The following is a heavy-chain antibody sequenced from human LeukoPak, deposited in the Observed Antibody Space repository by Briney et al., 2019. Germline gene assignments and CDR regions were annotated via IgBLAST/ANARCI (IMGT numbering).Heavy chain of an antibody. CDR1: GGTFSSYA. Sequence: RGASVKVSCKASGGTFSSYAISWVRQAPGQGLEWMGGIIPIFGTANYAQKFQGRVTITADESTSTAYMELSSLRSEDTAVYYCARVSGYCGGDCYENWFDPWGQGTLVTVSS. D-gene: IGHD2-21*02. CDR3: ARVSGYCGGDCYENWFDP. CDR2: IIPIFGTA. J-gene: IGHJ5*02. V-gene: IGHV1-69*13.